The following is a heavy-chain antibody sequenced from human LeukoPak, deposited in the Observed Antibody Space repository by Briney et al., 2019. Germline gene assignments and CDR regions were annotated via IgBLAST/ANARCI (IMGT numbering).Heavy chain of an antibody. D-gene: IGHD3-22*01. Sequence: HPGGSLRLSCAASGFTFSSYAMSWVRQAPGKGLEWVSGISGSGGSTYYADSVKGRFTISRDNSKNTLYLQMNSLRAEDTAVYYCAKDDDSTGYPSYYFDYWGQGTLVTVSS. CDR3: AKDDDSTGYPSYYFDY. CDR2: ISGSGGST. V-gene: IGHV3-23*01. J-gene: IGHJ4*02. CDR1: GFTFSSYA.